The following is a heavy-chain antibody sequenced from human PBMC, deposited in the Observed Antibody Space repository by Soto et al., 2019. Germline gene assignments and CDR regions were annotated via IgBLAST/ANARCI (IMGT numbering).Heavy chain of an antibody. J-gene: IGHJ4*02. CDR2: INPNSGGT. CDR1: GYTFTGYY. CDR3: ARVGIAARDVDY. Sequence: VKVSCNAPGYTFTGYYMHWVRQAPGQGLEWMGWINPNSGGTNYAQKFQGRVTMTRDTSISTAYMELSRLRSDDTAVYYCARVGIAARDVDYWGQGTLVTVSS. V-gene: IGHV1-2*02. D-gene: IGHD6-6*01.